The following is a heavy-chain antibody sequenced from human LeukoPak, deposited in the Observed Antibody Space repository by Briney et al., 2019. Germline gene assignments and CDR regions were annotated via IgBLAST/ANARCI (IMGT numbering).Heavy chain of an antibody. CDR2: INTNTGNP. J-gene: IGHJ6*02. V-gene: IGHV7-4-1*02. D-gene: IGHD6-13*01. Sequence: ASVKVSCKASGYTFTSYAMNWVRQAPGQGLEWRGWINTNTGNPTYAQGFTGRFVFSLDTSVSTAYLQISSLKAEDTAVYYCARDRITSDVGSSSVLYYYYGMDVWGQGTTVTVSS. CDR3: ARDRITSDVGSSSVLYYYYGMDV. CDR1: GYTFTSYA.